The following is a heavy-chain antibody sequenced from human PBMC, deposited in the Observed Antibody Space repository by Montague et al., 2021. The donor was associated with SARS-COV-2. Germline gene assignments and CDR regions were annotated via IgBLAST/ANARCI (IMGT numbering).Heavy chain of an antibody. D-gene: IGHD6-19*01. V-gene: IGHV3-9*01. CDR3: AKDISSGWRAQYYFDY. CDR2: ISWNSGSI. J-gene: IGHJ4*02. Sequence: SLRLSCAASGFTFDDYAMHWVRQAPGKGLEWVSGISWNSGSIGYADSVKGRFTISRDNAKNSLYLQMNSLRAEDTALYYCAKDISSGWRAQYYFDYWGRGTLVTVSS. CDR1: GFTFDDYA.